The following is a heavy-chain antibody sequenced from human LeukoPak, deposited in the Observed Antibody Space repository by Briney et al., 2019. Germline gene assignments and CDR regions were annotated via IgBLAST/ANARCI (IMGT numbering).Heavy chain of an antibody. CDR3: ASSPSGSYYQFDY. J-gene: IGHJ4*02. V-gene: IGHV1-8*01. D-gene: IGHD1-26*01. CDR1: GYTFTSYD. CDR2: MNPNSGNT. Sequence: ASVKVSCKASGYTFTSYDINWVRQATGQGLEWMGWMNPNSGNTGYAQKFQGRVTMTRNTSISTAYMELSSLRSEDTAVYYCASSPSGSYYQFDYRGQGTLVTVSS.